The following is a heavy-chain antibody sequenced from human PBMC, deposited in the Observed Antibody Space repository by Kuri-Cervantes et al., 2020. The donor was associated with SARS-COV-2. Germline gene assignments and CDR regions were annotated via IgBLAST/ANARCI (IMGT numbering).Heavy chain of an antibody. V-gene: IGHV3-11*04. CDR3: AGFYYYDSSGFVANYYYMDV. CDR1: GFTFSDYY. J-gene: IGHJ6*03. CDR2: ISSSGSTI. Sequence: GGSLRLSCAASGFTFSDYYMSWIRQAPGKGLEWVSYISSSGSTIYYADSVKGRFTISRDNAKNSLYLQMNSLRAEDTAVYYCAGFYYYDSSGFVANYYYMDVWGKGTTVTVSS. D-gene: IGHD3-22*01.